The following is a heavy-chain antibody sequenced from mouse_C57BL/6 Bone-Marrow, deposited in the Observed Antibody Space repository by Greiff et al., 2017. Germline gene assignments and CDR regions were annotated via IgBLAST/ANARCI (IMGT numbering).Heavy chain of an antibody. CDR3: ARYGYFDY. J-gene: IGHJ2*01. CDR2: INPSTGGT. V-gene: IGHV1-42*01. D-gene: IGHD1-1*01. Sequence: DVQLQESGPELVKPGASVKISCKASGYSFTGYYMNWVKQSPEKSLEWIGEINPSTGGTTYNQKFKAKATLTVDKSSSTAYMQLKSLTSEDSAVYYCARYGYFDYWGQGTTLTVSS. CDR1: GYSFTGYY.